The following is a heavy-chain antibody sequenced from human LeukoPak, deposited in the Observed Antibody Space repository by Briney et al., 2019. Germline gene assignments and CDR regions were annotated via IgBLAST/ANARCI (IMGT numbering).Heavy chain of an antibody. J-gene: IGHJ4*02. Sequence: GGSLRLSCAASGFTLSRYVMSWVRQAPGKGLEWVSAISGSGDRTYYPDSVKGRFTISRDNSKNTLYLQMNSLRAEDTAVYYCAKPLYDSSGVGRYFDYWGQGTLVTVSS. CDR2: ISGSGDRT. CDR1: GFTLSRYV. V-gene: IGHV3-23*01. D-gene: IGHD3-22*01. CDR3: AKPLYDSSGVGRYFDY.